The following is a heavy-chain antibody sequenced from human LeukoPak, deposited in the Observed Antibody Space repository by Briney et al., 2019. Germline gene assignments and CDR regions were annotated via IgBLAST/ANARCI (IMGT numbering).Heavy chain of an antibody. J-gene: IGHJ4*02. CDR1: GGSFRGSY. V-gene: IGHV4-34*01. CDR3: ARKERQQWHIRSRMSHYFDY. Sequence: SETLSLTSAVYGGSFRGSYWSWICKTLGKGLEWIGEINHSRITNYNPSLKIRGSISLDTSKNQFSLKLSSVTAAGTAVYYCARKERQQWHIRSRMSHYFDYWGQGTLVTVSS. CDR2: INHSRIT. D-gene: IGHD6-19*01.